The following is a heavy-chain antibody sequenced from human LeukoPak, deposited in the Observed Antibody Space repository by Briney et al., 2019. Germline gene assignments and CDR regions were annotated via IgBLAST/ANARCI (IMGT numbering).Heavy chain of an antibody. Sequence: GASVKVSCKASGYTFTSYGISWVRQAPGQGLEWMGWMNPNSGNTGYAQKFQGRVTMTRNTSISTAYMELSSLRSEDTAVYYCASGDWGGVGFDYWGQGTLVTVSS. CDR1: GYTFTSYG. V-gene: IGHV1-8*02. CDR3: ASGDWGGVGFDY. CDR2: MNPNSGNT. D-gene: IGHD3-16*01. J-gene: IGHJ4*02.